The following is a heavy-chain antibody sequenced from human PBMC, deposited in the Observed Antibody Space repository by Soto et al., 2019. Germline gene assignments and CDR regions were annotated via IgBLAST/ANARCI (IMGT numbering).Heavy chain of an antibody. Sequence: GSLRLSCAASGFTSSDYYMTWIRQAPGQGLEWVSYIISRSGTIFYADSVKGRFTLSRDNSKNSMYLQMNSLRAEDTAVYYCAREVDRALVGSPHYFDYWGQGTLVTVSS. J-gene: IGHJ4*01. CDR3: AREVDRALVGSPHYFDY. D-gene: IGHD5-18*01. V-gene: IGHV3-11*01. CDR1: GFTSSDYY. CDR2: IISRSGTI.